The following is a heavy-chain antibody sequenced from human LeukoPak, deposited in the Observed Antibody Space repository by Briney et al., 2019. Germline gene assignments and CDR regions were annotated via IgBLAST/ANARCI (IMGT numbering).Heavy chain of an antibody. D-gene: IGHD3-3*01. CDR3: AREGFWSGSQYYYYGMDV. V-gene: IGHV3-66*01. CDR2: IYSGGST. CDR1: GFTVSSNY. J-gene: IGHJ6*02. Sequence: GSLRLSCAASGFTVSSNYMSWVRQAPGKGLEWVSVIYSGGSTYYADSVKGRFTISRDNSKNTLYLQMNSLRAEDTAVYYCAREGFWSGSQYYYYGMDVWGQGTTVTVSS.